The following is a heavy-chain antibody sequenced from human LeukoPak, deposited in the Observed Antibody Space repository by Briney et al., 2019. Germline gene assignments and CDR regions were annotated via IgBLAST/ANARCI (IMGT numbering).Heavy chain of an antibody. V-gene: IGHV3-23*01. Sequence: GGSLRLFCAASGFTFSSYAMSWVRQAPGKGLEWVSAISGSGGSTYYADSVKGRFTISRDNSKNTLYLQMNSLRAEDTAVYYCAKDPGYFDWLADAFDIWGQGTMVTVSS. J-gene: IGHJ3*02. CDR1: GFTFSSYA. CDR2: ISGSGGST. CDR3: AKDPGYFDWLADAFDI. D-gene: IGHD3-9*01.